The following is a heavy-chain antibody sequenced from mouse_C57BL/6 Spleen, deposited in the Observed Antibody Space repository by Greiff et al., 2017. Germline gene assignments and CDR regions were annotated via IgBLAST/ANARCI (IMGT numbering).Heavy chain of an antibody. V-gene: IGHV1-36*01. D-gene: IGHD2-3*01. CDR2: VYPYNGGT. CDR1: GFTFTDYY. J-gene: IGHJ4*01. CDR3: ARGIYDGYHYYAMDY. Sequence: VHVKQSGPVLVKPGPSVKISCKASGFTFTDYYMHWVKQSPGKSLEWIGLVYPYNGGTSYNQKFKGKATLTVDTSSSTAYMELNSLTSEDSAVYYCARGIYDGYHYYAMDYWGQGTSVTVSS.